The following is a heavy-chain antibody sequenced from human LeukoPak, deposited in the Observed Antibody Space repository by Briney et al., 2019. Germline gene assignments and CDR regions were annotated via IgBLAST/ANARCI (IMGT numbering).Heavy chain of an antibody. J-gene: IGHJ4*02. CDR1: GFTFSSYA. V-gene: IGHV3-23*01. D-gene: IGHD3-16*02. CDR2: ISGSGGST. CDR3: ATPLYDYVWGSYRY. Sequence: GGSLRLSCAASGFTFSSYATSWVRQAPGKGLEWVSAISGSGGSTYYADSVKGRFTISRDNSKNTLYLQMNSLRAEDTAVYYCATPLYDYVWGSYRYWGQGTLVTVSS.